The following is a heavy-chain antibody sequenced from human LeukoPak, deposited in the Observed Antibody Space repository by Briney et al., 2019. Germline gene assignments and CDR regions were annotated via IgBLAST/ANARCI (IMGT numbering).Heavy chain of an antibody. V-gene: IGHV4-39*01. Sequence: SETLSLTCTVSGVSISSSNSYWGWIRQPPGKGLEWIGSIYYSGNTYYNASLKSQVSISIDTSKNQFSLRLTSVTAADTAVYYCARGRRGWDYYGSGTLGSYYFDYWGQGTLVTVSS. D-gene: IGHD3-10*01. CDR3: ARGRRGWDYYGSGTLGSYYFDY. CDR2: IYYSGNT. CDR1: GVSISSSNSY. J-gene: IGHJ4*02.